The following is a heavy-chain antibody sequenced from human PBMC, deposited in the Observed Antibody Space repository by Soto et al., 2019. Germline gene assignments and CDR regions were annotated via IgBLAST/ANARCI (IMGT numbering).Heavy chain of an antibody. V-gene: IGHV4-39*01. Sequence: SETLSLTCTVSGGSISSSSYYWGWIRQPPGKGLEWIGSIYYSGSTYYNPSLKSRVTISVDTSKNQFSLKLSSVTAADTAVYYCARAIQLWSNYFDYWGQGTLVTVSS. CDR3: ARAIQLWSNYFDY. J-gene: IGHJ4*02. D-gene: IGHD5-18*01. CDR2: IYYSGST. CDR1: GGSISSSSYY.